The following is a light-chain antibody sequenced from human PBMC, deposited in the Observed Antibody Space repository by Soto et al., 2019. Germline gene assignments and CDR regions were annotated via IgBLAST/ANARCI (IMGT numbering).Light chain of an antibody. V-gene: IGKV3-11*01. Sequence: EIVLTQSAATLSLSPGERATLSCRASQSVSSYLAWYQQKRGQAPRLLIYDASNRATGIPARFSGSGSVTDFTLTISSLEPEDFAVYYCQQRSNWPPLTCGGGTKVEIK. CDR2: DAS. J-gene: IGKJ4*01. CDR1: QSVSSY. CDR3: QQRSNWPPLT.